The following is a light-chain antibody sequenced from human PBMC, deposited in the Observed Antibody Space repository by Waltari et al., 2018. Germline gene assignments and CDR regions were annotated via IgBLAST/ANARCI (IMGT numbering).Light chain of an antibody. CDR3: AAWDDRLNGRWE. J-gene: IGLJ3*02. Sequence: QSVLTQPPSASGTPGQAVTISCSGSLSNIGNTVVNWYRLVPGTTPKLLLYRNDQSPSVVSERFSGSKSGTAASLAISGLRSEDEGDYFCAAWDDRLNGRWEFGGGTKLTVL. V-gene: IGLV1-44*01. CDR1: LSNIGNTV. CDR2: RND.